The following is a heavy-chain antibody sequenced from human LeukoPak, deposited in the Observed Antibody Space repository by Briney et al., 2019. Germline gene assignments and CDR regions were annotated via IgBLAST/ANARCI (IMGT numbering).Heavy chain of an antibody. CDR3: ARTPGYCSGGSCYDS. Sequence: SETLSLTCTVSGGSISSYHWSWIGQPPGKGLEWIGFIYYSGSTNYNPPLKSRVTISVDTSKRQFSLKVRSVTAADTAVYYCARTPGYCSGGSCYDSWGQGTLVTVSS. V-gene: IGHV4-59*01. CDR1: GGSISSYH. J-gene: IGHJ5*01. D-gene: IGHD2-15*01. CDR2: IYYSGST.